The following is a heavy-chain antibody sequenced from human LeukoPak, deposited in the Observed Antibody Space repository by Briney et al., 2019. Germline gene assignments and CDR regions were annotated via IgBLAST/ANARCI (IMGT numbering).Heavy chain of an antibody. CDR1: GGTFSSYA. Sequence: ASVKVSCKASGGTFSSYAISWVRQAPGQGLDWMGRIIPILGIANYAQKFQGRVTITADKSTSTAYMELRSLRSEDTAVYYCASSWRYYDSSGYYPPFGYYYGMDVWGQGTTVTVSS. CDR2: IIPILGIA. V-gene: IGHV1-69*04. CDR3: ASSWRYYDSSGYYPPFGYYYGMDV. J-gene: IGHJ6*02. D-gene: IGHD3-22*01.